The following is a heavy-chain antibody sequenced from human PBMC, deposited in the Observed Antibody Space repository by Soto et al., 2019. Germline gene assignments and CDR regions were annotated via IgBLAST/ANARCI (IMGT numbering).Heavy chain of an antibody. V-gene: IGHV3-23*01. CDR3: ASDKDTSSWTGFDF. D-gene: IGHD1-1*01. Sequence: LXLSCAGAVFTVATYAMSWVRQAPGKGLEWVSAISATGISTHYADSVKGRVTISRDNSANTLSLEMSSLTAEDTAVYYCASDKDTSSWTGFDFWGHGTLVTVSS. CDR2: ISATGIST. J-gene: IGHJ4*01. CDR1: VFTVATYA.